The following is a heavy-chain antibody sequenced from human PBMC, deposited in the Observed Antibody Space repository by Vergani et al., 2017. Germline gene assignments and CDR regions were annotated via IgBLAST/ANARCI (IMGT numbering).Heavy chain of an antibody. V-gene: IGHV4-38-2*01. Sequence: QVQLQESGPGLVKPSETLSLTCAVSGYSISSGYYWGWIRQPPGKGLEWIGSIYHSGSTYYNPSLKSRVTISVDTSKNQFSLQLSSVTAADTAVYYCARGGWNYEIGPTIYYFDYWGQGTLVTVSS. CDR2: IYHSGST. CDR1: GYSISSGYY. D-gene: IGHD1-7*01. CDR3: ARGGWNYEIGPTIYYFDY. J-gene: IGHJ4*02.